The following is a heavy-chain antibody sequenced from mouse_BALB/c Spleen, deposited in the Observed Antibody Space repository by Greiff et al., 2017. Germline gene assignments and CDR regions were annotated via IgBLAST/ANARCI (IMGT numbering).Heavy chain of an antibody. CDR3: ARDTRYSNAMDY. V-gene: IGHV7-3*02. J-gene: IGHJ4*01. Sequence: EVQLVESGGGLVQPGGSLRLSCATSGFTFTDYYMSWVRQPPGKALEWLGFIRNKANGYTTEYSASVKGRFTISRDNSQSILYLQMNTLRAEDSATYYCARDTRYSNAMDYWGQGTSVTVSS. CDR2: IRNKANGYTT. D-gene: IGHD2-12*01. CDR1: GFTFTDYY.